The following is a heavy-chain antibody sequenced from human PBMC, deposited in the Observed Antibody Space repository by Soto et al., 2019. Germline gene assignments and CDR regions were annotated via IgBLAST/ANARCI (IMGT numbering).Heavy chain of an antibody. Sequence: EASVKVSSKASGGTFSSYAISWVRQAPGQGLEWMGGIIPIFGTANYAQKFQGRVTLTADESTSTAYMELSSLRSEETAVYYCARGSRLSYNSSGYPVDYWGQGTLVTVSS. CDR3: ARGSRLSYNSSGYPVDY. CDR2: IIPIFGTA. CDR1: GGTFSSYA. V-gene: IGHV1-69*13. D-gene: IGHD3-22*01. J-gene: IGHJ4*02.